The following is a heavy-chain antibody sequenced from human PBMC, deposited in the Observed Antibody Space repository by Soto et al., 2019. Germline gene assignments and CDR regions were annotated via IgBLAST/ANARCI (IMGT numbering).Heavy chain of an antibody. D-gene: IGHD6-13*01. CDR2: INHSGGT. V-gene: IGHV4-34*01. Sequence: QVQLQQWGAGLLKPSETLSLTCAVYGGSFSGYYWSWIRQPPGKGLEWIGEINHSGGTNYNPSLKSRVTISVDTSKNQFSLKLSSVTAADTAVYYCARRPGSFSSSWYFDYWGQGTLVTVSS. CDR1: GGSFSGYY. CDR3: ARRPGSFSSSWYFDY. J-gene: IGHJ4*02.